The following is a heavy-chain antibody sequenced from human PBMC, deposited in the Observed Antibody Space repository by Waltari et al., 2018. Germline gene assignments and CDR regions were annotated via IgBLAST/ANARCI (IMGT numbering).Heavy chain of an antibody. J-gene: IGHJ4*02. CDR1: GGSFSGYY. V-gene: IGHV4-34*01. CDR2: INHSGST. D-gene: IGHD6-6*01. CDR3: ARVRGVIAARPFDY. Sequence: QVQLQQWGAGLLKPSETLSLTCAVYGGSFSGYYWSWIRQPPGKGLEWIGEINHSGSTNYNPSLKSRVTISVDTSKNQFSLKLSFVTAADTAVYYCARVRGVIAARPFDYWGQGTLVTVSS.